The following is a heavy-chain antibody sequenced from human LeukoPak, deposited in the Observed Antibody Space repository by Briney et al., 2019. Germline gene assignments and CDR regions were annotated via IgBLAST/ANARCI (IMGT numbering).Heavy chain of an antibody. J-gene: IGHJ6*02. Sequence: GGSLRLSCAASGFTFRTYAMHWVRQAPGKGLEWVAVISVDGSNKYYADSVKGRFTISRDNSKNTLYMQMNSLRAEDTAVYYCARDRRAAAAVYGMDVAVYGMDVWGQGTTVTVSS. D-gene: IGHD6-13*01. CDR3: ARDRRAAAAVYGMDVAVYGMDV. CDR1: GFTFRTYA. CDR2: ISVDGSNK. V-gene: IGHV3-30*04.